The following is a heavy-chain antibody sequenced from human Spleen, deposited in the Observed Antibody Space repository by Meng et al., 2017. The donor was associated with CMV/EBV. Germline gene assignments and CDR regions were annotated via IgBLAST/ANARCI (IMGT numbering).Heavy chain of an antibody. CDR1: GYTFTGDY. Sequence: GYTFTGDYLHWVRQAPGQGLEWMGWINPKSGGTKYAQKFQGRVTMTRDTSTSTVYMELSGLRSDDTAVYSCARGYCSSTSCYDYFQYWGQAPWSPSPQ. CDR2: INPKSGGT. D-gene: IGHD2-2*01. V-gene: IGHV1-2*02. CDR3: ARGYCSSTSCYDYFQY. J-gene: IGHJ1*01.